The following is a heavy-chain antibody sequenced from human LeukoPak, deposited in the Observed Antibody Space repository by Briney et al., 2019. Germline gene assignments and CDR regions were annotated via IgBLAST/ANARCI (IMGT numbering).Heavy chain of an antibody. J-gene: IGHJ4*02. V-gene: IGHV3-53*01. CDR2: IYSGGNT. Sequence: GSLRLSCAASGFTVSSNYMSRVRQAPGKGPEWVSLIYSGGNTYYADSVKGRFTISRDNSKNTVYLQMNSLRAEDTAVYYCATPTPDSSGWYYFDYWGQGTLVTVSS. CDR3: ATPTPDSSGWYYFDY. CDR1: GFTVSSNY. D-gene: IGHD6-19*01.